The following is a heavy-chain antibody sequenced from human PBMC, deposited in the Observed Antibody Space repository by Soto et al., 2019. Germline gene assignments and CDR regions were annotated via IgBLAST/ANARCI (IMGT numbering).Heavy chain of an antibody. CDR2: ISSGSHTI. J-gene: IGHJ4*02. CDR3: ARGTPIIGTENTDYFDY. Sequence: QVQLVESGGDLVKPGVSLRLSCAASGFTFTDYYMSWIRQAPGQGLEWIAYISSGSHTIYYADSVKGRFTVSRDNAKNLLPLQLTSLRAYDTAICYCARGTPIIGTENTDYFDYWGQGTLVTVSS. V-gene: IGHV3-11*01. CDR1: GFTFTDYY. D-gene: IGHD1-20*01.